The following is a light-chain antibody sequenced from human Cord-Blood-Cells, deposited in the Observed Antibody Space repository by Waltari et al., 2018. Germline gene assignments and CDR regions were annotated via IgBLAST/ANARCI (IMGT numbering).Light chain of an antibody. J-gene: IGLJ3*02. CDR1: SSDVGSYNL. V-gene: IGLV2-23*01. CDR2: EGS. Sequence: QSALTQPASVSGSPGQSITISRTGTSSDVGSYNLVSWHQQHPGKAPKLMIYEGSKRPSGVSNRFSGSKSGNTASLTISGLQAEDEADYYCCSYAGSSTWVFGGGTKLTVL. CDR3: CSYAGSSTWV.